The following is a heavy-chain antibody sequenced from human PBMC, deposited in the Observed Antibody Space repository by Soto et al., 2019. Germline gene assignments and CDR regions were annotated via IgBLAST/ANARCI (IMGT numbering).Heavy chain of an antibody. V-gene: IGHV4-39*01. Sequence: LETLSLTCTVFDGSISSSNYYWGWIRQPPGKGLEWIGSIYYSGTTYYNPSLKSRVTMSVDTSKNLFSLRLRSVTAADTAVYYCVRHRANMVGGANWGQGTLVTVSS. J-gene: IGHJ4*02. CDR1: DGSISSSNYY. CDR3: VRHRANMVGGAN. D-gene: IGHD3-10*01. CDR2: IYYSGTT.